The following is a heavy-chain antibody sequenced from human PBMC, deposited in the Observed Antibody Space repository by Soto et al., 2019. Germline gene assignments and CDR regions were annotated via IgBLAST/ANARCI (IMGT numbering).Heavy chain of an antibody. V-gene: IGHV3-30*18. D-gene: IGHD6-13*01. CDR2: ISYDGSNK. J-gene: IGHJ4*02. CDR1: GFTFSSYG. Sequence: QVQLVESGGGVVQPGRSLRLSCAASGFTFSSYGMHWVRQAPGKGLEWVAVISYDGSNKYYADSVKGRFTISRDNSKNTLYLQMNSLRAEDTAVYYCAKDTSSSWDYCDYWGQGTLVTVSS. CDR3: AKDTSSSWDYCDY.